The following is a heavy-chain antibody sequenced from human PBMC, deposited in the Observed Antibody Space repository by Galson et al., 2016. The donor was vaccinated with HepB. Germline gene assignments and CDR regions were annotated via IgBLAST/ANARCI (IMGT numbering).Heavy chain of an antibody. D-gene: IGHD7-27*01. CDR3: ARSQGNWAPLSYYMDV. CDR2: IWYDGSNK. CDR1: GFIFSSYG. Sequence: SLRLSCAASGFIFSSYGMHWVRQAPGKGLEWVAVIWYDGSNKYYADSVKGRFTISRDNSKNTLYLRMNSLRAEDTAVYYCARSQGNWAPLSYYMDVWGKGTTVTVSS. V-gene: IGHV3-33*01. J-gene: IGHJ6*03.